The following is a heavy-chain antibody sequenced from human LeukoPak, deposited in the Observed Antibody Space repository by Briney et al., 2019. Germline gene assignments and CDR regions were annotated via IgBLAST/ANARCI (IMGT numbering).Heavy chain of an antibody. Sequence: SVKVSCKASGGTFSSYAISWVRQAPGQGLELMGKIIPIFVTANYAQKFRGRVTITTDESTSTAYMELNSLRSEDTPVYYCAEEGGLDYWGQGTLVTVSS. J-gene: IGHJ4*02. CDR2: IIPIFVTA. V-gene: IGHV1-69*05. CDR3: AEEGGLDY. CDR1: GGTFSSYA. D-gene: IGHD3-16*01.